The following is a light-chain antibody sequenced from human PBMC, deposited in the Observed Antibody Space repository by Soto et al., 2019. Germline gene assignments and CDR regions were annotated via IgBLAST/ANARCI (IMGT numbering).Light chain of an antibody. V-gene: IGKV1-5*03. CDR1: QTISIW. J-gene: IGKJ1*01. CDR3: QQYNSYSLT. Sequence: DIQMTHSPSALSASVGDRVTITCLASQTISIWLAWYQQKPGEAPRLLIYQASSLETEVPSRFSGSGSGTEFTLTISSLQPGDFETYYCQQYNSYSLTFGQGTKVDIK. CDR2: QAS.